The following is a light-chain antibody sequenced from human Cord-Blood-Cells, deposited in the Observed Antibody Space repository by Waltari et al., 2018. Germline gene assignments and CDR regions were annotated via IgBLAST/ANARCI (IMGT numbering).Light chain of an antibody. CDR3: GQYYSYPYP. J-gene: IGKJ2*01. Sequence: ASLMTHCPSSLLGSTGNRATITSRASPGISSYLAWYQEKPRKAPKLLIYAASTLESAVPSRFSGSESGKDFTLTISCLPSEDFATYYGGQYYSYPYPFGQGTKLEIK. CDR2: AAS. V-gene: IGKV1-8*01. CDR1: PGISSY.